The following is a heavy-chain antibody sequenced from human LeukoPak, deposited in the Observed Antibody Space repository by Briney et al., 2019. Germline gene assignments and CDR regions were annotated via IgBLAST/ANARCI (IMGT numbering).Heavy chain of an antibody. Sequence: PSETLSLTCTVSGDSISSYYWSWIRQPAGKGLELIGRIYTSGSTNYNPSLKSRVTMSVDTSKNQFSLKLSSVTAADTAVYYCARDLHDYVNLDAFDIWGQGTMVTVSS. CDR1: GDSISSYY. CDR3: ARDLHDYVNLDAFDI. CDR2: IYTSGST. J-gene: IGHJ3*02. D-gene: IGHD4-17*01. V-gene: IGHV4-4*07.